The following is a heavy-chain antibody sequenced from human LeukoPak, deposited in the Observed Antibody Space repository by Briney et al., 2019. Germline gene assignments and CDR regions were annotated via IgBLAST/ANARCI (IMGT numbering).Heavy chain of an antibody. CDR3: ARVPTVTTDYYYYGMDV. CDR1: GGSISSYY. D-gene: IGHD4-17*01. V-gene: IGHV4-59*08. Sequence: SETLSLTCTVSGGSISSYYWSWIRQPPGKGLEWIGYIYYSGSTNYNPSLKSRVTISVDTSKNQFSPKLSSVTTADTAVYYCARVPTVTTDYYYYGMDVWGQGTTVTVSS. CDR2: IYYSGST. J-gene: IGHJ6*02.